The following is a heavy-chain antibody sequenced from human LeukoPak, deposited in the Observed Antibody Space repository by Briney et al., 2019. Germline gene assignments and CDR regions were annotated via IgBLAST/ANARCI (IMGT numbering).Heavy chain of an antibody. Sequence: GGSLRLSCAASGLTFSNAWMSWVRQAPGKGLEWVGRIKSKADGATTDYAAPVEGRFSISRDDSQNTLFLQMNSLQAEDTAVYYCARDRYSSGWYNAFDIWGQGTMVTVSS. D-gene: IGHD6-19*01. CDR3: ARDRYSSGWYNAFDI. V-gene: IGHV3-15*01. J-gene: IGHJ3*02. CDR2: IKSKADGATT. CDR1: GLTFSNAW.